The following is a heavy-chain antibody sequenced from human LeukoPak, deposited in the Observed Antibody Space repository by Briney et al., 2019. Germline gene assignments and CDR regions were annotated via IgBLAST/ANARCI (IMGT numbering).Heavy chain of an antibody. Sequence: ASVKVTRKASGYTFTGYYMHWLRQAPAQGLEWMGWINPNNGGTNSAQKLQGWVTMTRDTSISTDYMELSRLRSDNTAVYYCARGRNVGVVGPAALRTWFDPWGQGTLVTVSS. D-gene: IGHD2-2*02. V-gene: IGHV1-2*04. CDR1: GYTFTGYY. CDR2: INPNNGGT. J-gene: IGHJ5*02. CDR3: ARGRNVGVVGPAALRTWFDP.